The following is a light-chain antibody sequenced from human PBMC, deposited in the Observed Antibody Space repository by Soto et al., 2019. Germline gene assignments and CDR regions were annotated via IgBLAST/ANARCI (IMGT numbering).Light chain of an antibody. J-gene: IGKJ2*01. Sequence: AIQMTQSPSSLSASVGDRVSITCRASQDIRKDLGWYQQKPGKAPKLLIYGASRLRNGVPSRFSGDGSGTDFTRTISSLQPEDFATYYCLQDYHYPYTFGQGTKLDIK. CDR2: GAS. CDR1: QDIRKD. V-gene: IGKV1-6*01. CDR3: LQDYHYPYT.